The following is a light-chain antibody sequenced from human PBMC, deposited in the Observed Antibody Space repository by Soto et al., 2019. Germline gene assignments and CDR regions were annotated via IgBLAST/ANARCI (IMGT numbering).Light chain of an antibody. CDR1: QSILSW. Sequence: DIQMNQSPSSLSASVGYRVTIACRASQSILSWLAWYQQKPGKAPKLLIYKASSLESGVPSRFSGSGSGTEFTLTISSLQPDDSATYYCQQYDSFSWTFGQGTKVEVK. V-gene: IGKV1-5*03. CDR2: KAS. CDR3: QQYDSFSWT. J-gene: IGKJ1*01.